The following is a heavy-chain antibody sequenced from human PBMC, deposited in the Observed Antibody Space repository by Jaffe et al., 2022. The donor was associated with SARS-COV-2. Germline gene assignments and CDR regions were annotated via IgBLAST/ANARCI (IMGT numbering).Heavy chain of an antibody. CDR3: AKDASIVATNNWFDP. V-gene: IGHV3-30*18. CDR2: ISYDGSNK. J-gene: IGHJ5*02. CDR1: GFTFSSYG. Sequence: QVQLVESGGGVVQPGRSLRLSCAASGFTFSSYGMHWVRQAPGKGLEWVAVISYDGSNKYYADSVKGRFTISRDNSKNTLYLQMNSLRAEDTAVYYCAKDASIVATNNWFDPWGQGTLVTVSS. D-gene: IGHD5-12*01.